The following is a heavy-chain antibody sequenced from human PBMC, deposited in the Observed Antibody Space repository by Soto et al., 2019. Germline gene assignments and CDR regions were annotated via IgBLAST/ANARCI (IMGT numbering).Heavy chain of an antibody. CDR3: ARGPPGRTAAAATHYYSGMDV. Sequence: SLRLSCAAAGFNVSSYGIHWVRQAPGKGLEWVAVIWYDGSNKYYADSVKGRFTISRDNSKNTLYLQMNSLRAEDTAVYYCARGPPGRTAAAATHYYSGMDVWGQGTTVTVSS. V-gene: IGHV3-33*01. J-gene: IGHJ6*02. CDR2: IWYDGSNK. D-gene: IGHD6-13*01. CDR1: GFNVSSYG.